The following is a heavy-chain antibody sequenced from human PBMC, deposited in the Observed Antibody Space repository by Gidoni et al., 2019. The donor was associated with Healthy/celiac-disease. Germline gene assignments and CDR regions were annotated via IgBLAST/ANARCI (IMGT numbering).Heavy chain of an antibody. D-gene: IGHD6-19*01. V-gene: IGHV4-34*01. CDR3: ARGRDSGWDGGSYYFDY. CDR1: GGSFSGYY. J-gene: IGHJ4*02. Sequence: QVQLQQWGAGLLKPSESLSLTCAVYGGSFSGYYWSWIRQPPGKGLEWIGEINHSGSTNYNPSLKSRVTISVDTSKNQFSLKLSSVTAADTAVYYCARGRDSGWDGGSYYFDYWGQGTLVTVSS. CDR2: INHSGST.